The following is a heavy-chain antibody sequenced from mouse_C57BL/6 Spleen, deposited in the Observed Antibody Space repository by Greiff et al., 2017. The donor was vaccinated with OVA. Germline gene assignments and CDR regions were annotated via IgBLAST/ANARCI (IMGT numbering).Heavy chain of an antibody. CDR3: ARGLRPCLDY. CDR1: GYTFTSYW. D-gene: IGHD2-12*01. CDR2: IDPSDSYT. Sequence: QVQLQQPGAELVMPGASVKLSCKASGYTFTSYWMHWVKQRPGQGLEWIGEIDPSDSYTNYNQKFKGKSTLTVDKSSSTAYMQLSSLTSEDSAVYYCARGLRPCLDYWGQGTTLTVSS. V-gene: IGHV1-69*01. J-gene: IGHJ2*01.